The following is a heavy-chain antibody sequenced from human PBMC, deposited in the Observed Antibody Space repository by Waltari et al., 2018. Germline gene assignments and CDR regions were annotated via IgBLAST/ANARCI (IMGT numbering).Heavy chain of an antibody. D-gene: IGHD1-26*01. CDR2: ISKDGNEK. CDR1: GFTFNNYG. Sequence: QVQLVESGGGVIQPGRSLRLSCAASGFTFNNYGVHWVHQAPGKALEWVASISKDGNEKYYEDSVKGRFTISRDNSKSTLFLQMNTLRAEDTALYYCAKVTRGIVSYFDFWGQGTLVTVSS. CDR3: AKVTRGIVSYFDF. V-gene: IGHV3-30*18. J-gene: IGHJ4*02.